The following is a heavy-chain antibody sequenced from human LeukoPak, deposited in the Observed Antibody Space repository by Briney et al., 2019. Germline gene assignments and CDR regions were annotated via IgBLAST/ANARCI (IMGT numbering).Heavy chain of an antibody. CDR2: ISGSGGST. CDR3: ARGRKYSSSWYGRDWFDP. Sequence: GGSLRLSCAASGVTVSSNFMSWVRQAPGKGLEWVSAISGSGGSTYYADSVKGRFTISRDNSKNTLYLQMNSLRAEDSAVYYCARGRKYSSSWYGRDWFDPWGQGTLVTVSS. V-gene: IGHV3-23*01. J-gene: IGHJ5*02. D-gene: IGHD6-13*01. CDR1: GVTVSSNF.